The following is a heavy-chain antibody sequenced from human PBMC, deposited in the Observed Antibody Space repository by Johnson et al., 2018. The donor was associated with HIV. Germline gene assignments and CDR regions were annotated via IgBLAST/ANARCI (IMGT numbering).Heavy chain of an antibody. V-gene: IGHV3-53*01. J-gene: IGHJ3*02. Sequence: VQLVESGGGLIQPGGSLRLSCAASGFTFSSYWMSWVRQAPGKGLEWVSVIYSGGTTYYADSVKGRFTISRDNSKNMLYLQMNSLRAEDTAVYYCARSPETGDRLWRAFDIWGQGTMVTVSS. CDR1: GFTFSSYW. CDR3: ARSPETGDRLWRAFDI. CDR2: IYSGGTT. D-gene: IGHD4-17*01.